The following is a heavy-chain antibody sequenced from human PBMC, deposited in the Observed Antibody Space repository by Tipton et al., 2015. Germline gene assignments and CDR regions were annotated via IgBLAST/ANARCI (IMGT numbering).Heavy chain of an antibody. Sequence: TLSLTCTVSGASISSTSYYWGWIRQPPGKGLEWIGSIYHSGSTNYNPSLKSRVTISVDKSKNQFSLKLSSVTAADTAVYYCAGHYDFWSGYLDYWGQGTLVTVSS. J-gene: IGHJ4*02. CDR2: IYHSGST. CDR1: GASISSTSYY. CDR3: AGHYDFWSGYLDY. D-gene: IGHD3-3*01. V-gene: IGHV4-39*07.